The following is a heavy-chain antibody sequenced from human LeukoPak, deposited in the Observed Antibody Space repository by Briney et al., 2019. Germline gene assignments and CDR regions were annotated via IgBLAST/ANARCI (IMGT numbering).Heavy chain of an antibody. J-gene: IGHJ6*03. V-gene: IGHV3-53*01. CDR1: GFTVSSNY. D-gene: IGHD3/OR15-3a*01. CDR3: ARISMISNYYYYYMDV. Sequence: PGGSLRLSCAASGFTVSSNYMSWVRQVPGKGLEWVSVIYSGGSTYYADSVKGRFTISRDNSKNTLYLQMNSLRAEDTAVYYCARISMISNYYYYYMDVWGKGTTVTVSS. CDR2: IYSGGST.